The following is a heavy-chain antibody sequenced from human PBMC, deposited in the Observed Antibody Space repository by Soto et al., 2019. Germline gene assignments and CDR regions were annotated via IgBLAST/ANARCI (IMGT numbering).Heavy chain of an antibody. CDR3: ARAVFWSGSSFDP. CDR2: LYYSGST. V-gene: IGHV4-39*07. Sequence: PSETLSLTCTVSGGSINSSYYWGWIRQPPGKGLEWIGTLYYSGSTHYNPSLMSRVTISANTSKNQFSLKLSSVTAADTAVYYCARAVFWSGSSFDPWGQGTLVTVS. D-gene: IGHD3-3*01. CDR1: GGSINSSYY. J-gene: IGHJ5*02.